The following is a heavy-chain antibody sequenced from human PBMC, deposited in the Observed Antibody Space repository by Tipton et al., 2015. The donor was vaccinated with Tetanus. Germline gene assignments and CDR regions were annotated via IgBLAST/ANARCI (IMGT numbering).Heavy chain of an antibody. CDR1: GSSISRSGHY. Sequence: LRLSCTVSGSSISRSGHYWTWIRQPPGKEPEWVGYVYHSGATNYHPSLKSRVAISMDTSKNQISLKLSSVTAADTAVYYCARRSYCSSSRCFDAFDLWGQGTMVTVSS. D-gene: IGHD2-2*01. CDR2: VYHSGAT. J-gene: IGHJ3*01. CDR3: ARRSYCSSSRCFDAFDL. V-gene: IGHV4-61*08.